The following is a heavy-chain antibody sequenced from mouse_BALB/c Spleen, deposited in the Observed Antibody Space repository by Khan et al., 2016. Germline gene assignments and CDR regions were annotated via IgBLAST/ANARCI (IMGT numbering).Heavy chain of an antibody. CDR3: VRHYYGSNWYFDV. D-gene: IGHD1-1*01. V-gene: IGHV10-1*02. J-gene: IGHJ1*01. CDR1: GFTFNTYA. CDR2: IRSKSNNYAT. Sequence: EVQLVESGGGLVQPKGSLKLSCAASGFTFNTYAMNWVRQAPGKGLEWVARIRSKSNNYATYYADSVKDRFTISRDDSQSMLYLQMNNLKTDDTAMYYCVRHYYGSNWYFDVWGAGTTVTVSS.